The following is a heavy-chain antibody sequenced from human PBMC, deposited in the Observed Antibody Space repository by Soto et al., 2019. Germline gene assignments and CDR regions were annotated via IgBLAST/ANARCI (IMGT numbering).Heavy chain of an antibody. CDR1: GYTFTSYA. D-gene: IGHD2-2*01. CDR2: INAGNGNT. CDR3: AQLGYCSSTSCYDGIYYYYYGMDV. V-gene: IGHV1-3*01. J-gene: IGHJ6*02. Sequence: GASVKVSCKASGYTFTSYAMHWVRQAPGQRLEWMGWINAGNGNTKYSQEFQGRVTITRDTSASTAYMELSSLRSEDTAVYYCAQLGYCSSTSCYDGIYYYYYGMDVWGQGTTVTVS.